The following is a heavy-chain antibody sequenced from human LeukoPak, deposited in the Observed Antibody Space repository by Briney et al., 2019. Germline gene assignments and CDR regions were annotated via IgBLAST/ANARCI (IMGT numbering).Heavy chain of an antibody. CDR1: GGSISSGSYS. J-gene: IGHJ4*02. CDR3: ARSSPRAMGNYLDF. D-gene: IGHD7-27*01. V-gene: IGHV4-30-2*01. CDR2: IYPRGNT. Sequence: SETLSLTCAVSGGSISSGSYSWSWIRQPPGKGLEWIGYIYPRGNTYYNPSLKSRVILSLDKSANQFSLNLSSVTAADTAVYYCARSSPRAMGNYLDFWGQGTLVTVSS.